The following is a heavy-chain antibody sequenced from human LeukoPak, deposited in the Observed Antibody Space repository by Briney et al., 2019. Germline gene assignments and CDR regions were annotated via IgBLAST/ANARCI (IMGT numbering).Heavy chain of an antibody. D-gene: IGHD4-17*01. V-gene: IGHV4-59*01. CDR3: ARNWAYGDEPCNWFDP. CDR1: GASIRSYY. J-gene: IGHJ5*02. CDR2: IYYSGST. Sequence: SETLSLTCTVSGASIRSYYWSWIRQPPGKGLEWIGYIYYSGSTNYNPSLKSRVTISGDTSKNQFSLKLSSVTAADTAVYYCARNWAYGDEPCNWFDPWGQGTLVTVSS.